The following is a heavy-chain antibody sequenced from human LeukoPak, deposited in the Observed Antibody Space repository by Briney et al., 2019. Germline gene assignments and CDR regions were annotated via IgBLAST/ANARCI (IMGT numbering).Heavy chain of an antibody. V-gene: IGHV3-30*02. Sequence: GGSLRLSCAASGFTFSSYGMHWVRQAPGKGLEWVAFIRYDGSSKYYADSVKGRFTISRDNSKNTLYLQMNSLRAEDTAVYYCANRFGELLWVFDYWGQGTLVTVSS. J-gene: IGHJ4*02. CDR2: IRYDGSSK. CDR3: ANRFGELLWVFDY. CDR1: GFTFSSYG. D-gene: IGHD3-10*01.